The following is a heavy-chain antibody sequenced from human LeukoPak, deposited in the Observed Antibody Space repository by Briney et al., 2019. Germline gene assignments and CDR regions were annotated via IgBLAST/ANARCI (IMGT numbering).Heavy chain of an antibody. D-gene: IGHD3-3*02. V-gene: IGHV4-31*03. J-gene: IGHJ4*02. CDR1: GGPIKVGAFY. Sequence: SQTLSLTCTVSGGPIKVGAFYWSWIRQHPVRGLEWIGYIYYSGNTAYNPSLKRRATISVDTSSNQFSLRLNSVTAADTAVYYCARAGGHFWSDEEVLFDCWGKGTLVTVSS. CDR3: ARAGGHFWSDEEVLFDC. CDR2: IYYSGNT.